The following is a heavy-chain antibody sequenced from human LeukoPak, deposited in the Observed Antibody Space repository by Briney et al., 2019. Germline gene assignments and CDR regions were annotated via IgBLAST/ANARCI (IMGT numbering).Heavy chain of an antibody. D-gene: IGHD3-22*01. J-gene: IGHJ4*02. CDR3: AKDGGTYYDSSGYYQEADY. V-gene: IGHV3-30*18. CDR1: GFTFSSYG. CDR2: ISYDGSNK. Sequence: GGSLRLSCAASGFTFSSYGMHWVRQAPGKGREWVAVISYDGSNKYYADSVKGRFTISRDNSKNTLYLQMNSLRAEDTAVYYCAKDGGTYYDSSGYYQEADYWGQGTLVTVSS.